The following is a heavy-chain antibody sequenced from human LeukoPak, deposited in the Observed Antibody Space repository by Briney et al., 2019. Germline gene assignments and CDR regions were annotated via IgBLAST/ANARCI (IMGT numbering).Heavy chain of an antibody. Sequence: SETLSLTCTVSSGSITSYYWSGIRQPPGKGLEYIGHIYYTGPTDYNPSLKSRVTMSVDTSKNQFSLRLISVTASDTAVYFCAGAPNRHFFDYWGHGTLVAVSS. CDR2: IYYTGPT. CDR3: AGAPNRHFFDY. V-gene: IGHV4-59*01. J-gene: IGHJ4*01. CDR1: SGSITSYY.